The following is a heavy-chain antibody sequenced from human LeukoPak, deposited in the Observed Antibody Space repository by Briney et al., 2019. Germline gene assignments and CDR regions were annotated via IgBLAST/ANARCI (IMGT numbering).Heavy chain of an antibody. V-gene: IGHV5-51*01. CDR3: ARLPDYYDSSGSDYIDY. CDR2: IYPGDSDT. CDR1: GYSFTSYW. Sequence: GESLKISCKGSGYSFTSYWIGWVRQMPGKGLEWMGIIYPGDSDTRYSPSFQGQVTISADKSISTAYLQWSSLKASDTAMYYCARLPDYYDSSGSDYIDYWGQGTLVTVSS. J-gene: IGHJ4*02. D-gene: IGHD3-22*01.